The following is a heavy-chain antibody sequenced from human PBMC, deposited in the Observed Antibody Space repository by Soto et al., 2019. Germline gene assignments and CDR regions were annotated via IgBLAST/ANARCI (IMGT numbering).Heavy chain of an antibody. J-gene: IGHJ4*02. D-gene: IGHD5-18*01. Sequence: QVQLVESGGGVVQPGRSLRLSCAASGFTFSSYGMHWVRQAPGKGLEWVAVISYDGSNKYYADSVKGRFTISRDNSKYPLYLQMNSLRAEDTAVYYCAKDRGYSYRAGFDYWGQGTLVTVSS. V-gene: IGHV3-30*18. CDR2: ISYDGSNK. CDR1: GFTFSSYG. CDR3: AKDRGYSYRAGFDY.